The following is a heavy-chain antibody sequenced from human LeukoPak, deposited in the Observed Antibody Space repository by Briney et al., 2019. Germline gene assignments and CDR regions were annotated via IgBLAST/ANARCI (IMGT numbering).Heavy chain of an antibody. CDR2: IRNDGSKE. CDR1: GFTFSSYG. V-gene: IGHV3-30*02. Sequence: GGSLRLSCAASGFTFSSYGMHWVRQAPGKGLEWVAFIRNDGSKEYYADSVKGRFTISRDNSKNTLYLQMNSLRAEDTAVFYCVKEVYWGQGTLVTVSS. J-gene: IGHJ4*02. CDR3: VKEVY.